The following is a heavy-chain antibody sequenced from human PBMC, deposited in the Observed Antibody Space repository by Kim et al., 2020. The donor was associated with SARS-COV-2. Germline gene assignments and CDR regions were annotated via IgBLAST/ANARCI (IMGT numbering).Heavy chain of an antibody. V-gene: IGHV3-66*01. CDR2: T. J-gene: IGHJ4*02. CDR3: ARDTPTMATIY. D-gene: IGHD5-18*01. Sequence: TYYADSWKGRTTISRDNSKNTLYLQVNSLRAEDTAVYYCARDTPTMATIYWGQGTLVTVSS.